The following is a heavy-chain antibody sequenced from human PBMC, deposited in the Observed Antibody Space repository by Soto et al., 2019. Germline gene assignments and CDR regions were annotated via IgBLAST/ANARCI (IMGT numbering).Heavy chain of an antibody. CDR3: ARYCSGGSCYRNYYGMDV. CDR2: ISAYNGNT. D-gene: IGHD2-15*01. J-gene: IGHJ6*02. CDR1: GYTFTSYG. V-gene: IGHV1-18*01. Sequence: VASVKVSCKASGYTFTSYGISWVRQAPGQGLEWMGWISAYNGNTNYAQKLQGRVTMTTDTSTSTAYMELRSLRSDDTAVYYCARYCSGGSCYRNYYGMDVWGQGTTVTVSS.